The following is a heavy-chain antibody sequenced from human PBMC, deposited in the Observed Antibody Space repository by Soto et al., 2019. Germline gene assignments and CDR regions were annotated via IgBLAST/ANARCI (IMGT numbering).Heavy chain of an antibody. J-gene: IGHJ4*02. D-gene: IGHD3-3*01. CDR1: GGSISSSYW. Sequence: QVQLQESGPGLVKPSGTLSLTCAVSGGSISSSYWWNWVRQTPRGGLEWIGKIYHGGTTNYNPSLKNRVTISVDKSKNQFSLKLTSVTAADTAVYYCVSSLNYDFWRDGGRHFYFDYWGRAILATVSS. CDR2: IYHGGTT. V-gene: IGHV4-4*02. CDR3: VSSLNYDFWRDGGRHFYFDY.